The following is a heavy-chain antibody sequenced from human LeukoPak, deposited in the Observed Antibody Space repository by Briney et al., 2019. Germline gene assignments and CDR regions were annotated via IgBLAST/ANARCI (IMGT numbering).Heavy chain of an antibody. Sequence: SETLSLTCTVSGGSISSGGYYWSWLRQHPGMGLEWVGYIYYSGSTYYNPSLKSRVTISVDTSKNQFSLKLSSVTAADTAVYYCARWASVGANDYWGQGTLVTVSS. J-gene: IGHJ4*02. V-gene: IGHV4-31*03. D-gene: IGHD3-16*01. CDR1: GGSISSGGYY. CDR3: ARWASVGANDY. CDR2: IYYSGST.